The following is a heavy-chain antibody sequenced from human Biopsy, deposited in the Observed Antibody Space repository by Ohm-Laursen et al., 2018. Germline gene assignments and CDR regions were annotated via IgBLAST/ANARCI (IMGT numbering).Heavy chain of an antibody. CDR1: GGSISSDY. CDR3: ARDSPSYADYPFDY. J-gene: IGHJ4*02. D-gene: IGHD4-17*01. Sequence: SDTLSLTWPVSGGSISSDYWSWIRQTPGKGLEWIGRVYISGGTTYNPSLKSRVTMSLDTSKNQFSLRLRSVTAADTAVYYCARDSPSYADYPFDYWGQGTLVTVSS. CDR2: VYISGGT. V-gene: IGHV4-4*07.